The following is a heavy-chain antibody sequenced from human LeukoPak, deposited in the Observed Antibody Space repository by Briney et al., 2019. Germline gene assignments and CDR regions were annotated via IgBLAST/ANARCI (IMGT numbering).Heavy chain of an antibody. CDR3: AGHDILTGYFDY. Sequence: QAGGSLRLSCVGSGFTFRSHAMSWVRQAPGKGLEWVSAISGSGGSTYYADSVKGRFTISRDNSKNTLYLQMNSLRAEDTAVYYCAGHDILTGYFDYWGQGTLVTVSS. CDR1: GFTFRSHA. V-gene: IGHV3-23*01. CDR2: ISGSGGST. D-gene: IGHD3-9*01. J-gene: IGHJ4*02.